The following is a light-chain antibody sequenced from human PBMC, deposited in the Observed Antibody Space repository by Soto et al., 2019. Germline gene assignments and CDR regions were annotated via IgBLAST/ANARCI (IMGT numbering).Light chain of an antibody. Sequence: QSALTQPASVSGSPGQSITISCTGTSSDVGGYNYVSWYQQHPGKAPKLMIYEVTNRPSGVSNRFSGSKSGNTASLTISGLQADDEADYYCSSYTSSITYVFGTGTKLPVL. V-gene: IGLV2-14*01. CDR2: EVT. CDR3: SSYTSSITYV. CDR1: SSDVGGYNY. J-gene: IGLJ1*01.